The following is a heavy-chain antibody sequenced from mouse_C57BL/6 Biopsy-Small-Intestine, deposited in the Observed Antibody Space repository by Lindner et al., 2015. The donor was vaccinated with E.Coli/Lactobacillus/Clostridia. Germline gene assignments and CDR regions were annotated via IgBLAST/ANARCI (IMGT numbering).Heavy chain of an antibody. D-gene: IGHD2-5*01. CDR3: ARGIYSNSYYFDY. CDR2: INPGGGST. V-gene: IGHV1S61*01. CDR1: GYTFTSYY. J-gene: IGHJ2*01. Sequence: SVKVSCKASGYTFTSYYIHWVRQAPGQGLEWMSIINPGGGSTSYAQKFQGRVTMTRDTSTGTVYMELSSLRSDDTAVYYCARGIYSNSYYFDYWGQGTLVTVSS.